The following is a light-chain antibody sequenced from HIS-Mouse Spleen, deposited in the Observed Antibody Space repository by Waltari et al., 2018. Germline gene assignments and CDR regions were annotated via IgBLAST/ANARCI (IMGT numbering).Light chain of an antibody. CDR1: SSNIGNNY. J-gene: IGLJ2*01. V-gene: IGLV1-51*01. CDR3: GTWDSSLSAVV. CDR2: DNN. Sequence: QSVLTQPPSVSAAPGQKVTISCSGSSSNIGNNYVSWYQQLPGTAPKLLIYDNNKRPQGIPDRFSGSKSGTSATLGITGLQTGDEADYYCGTWDSSLSAVVFGGGTKLTVL.